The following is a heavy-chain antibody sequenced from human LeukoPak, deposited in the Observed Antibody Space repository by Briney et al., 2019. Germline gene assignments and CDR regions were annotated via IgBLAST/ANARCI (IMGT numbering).Heavy chain of an antibody. D-gene: IGHD5-24*01. CDR3: ARVRGGTYNHYFDY. V-gene: IGHV4-59*01. CDR1: GGSISSYY. CDR2: IYYSGST. J-gene: IGHJ4*02. Sequence: SETLSLTCTVSGGSISSYYWSWIRQPPGKGLEWIGYIYYSGSTNYNPSLKSRVTISVDTSKNQFSLKLTSITAADTAVYYCARVRGGTYNHYFDYWGQGTLVTVSS.